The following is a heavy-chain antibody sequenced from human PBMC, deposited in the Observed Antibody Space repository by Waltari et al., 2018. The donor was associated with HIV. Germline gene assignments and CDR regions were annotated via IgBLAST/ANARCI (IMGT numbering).Heavy chain of an antibody. CDR2: ICYSGTT. V-gene: IGHV4-39*07. CDR1: GFSISSNNYY. CDR3: ARHKNRGSYFPVDF. Sequence: QLQLHESGPGLVKPSETLSLTCIVSGFSISSNNYYWGWIRQPPGKGLEWLGNICYSGTTNYNPSLESRVTISIDTSKSQFSLNLDSVTAADTAIYYCARHKNRGSYFPVDFWGQGTLVAVSS. J-gene: IGHJ4*02. D-gene: IGHD1-26*01.